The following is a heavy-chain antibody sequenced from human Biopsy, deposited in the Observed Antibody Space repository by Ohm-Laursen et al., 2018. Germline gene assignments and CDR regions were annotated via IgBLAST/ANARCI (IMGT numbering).Heavy chain of an antibody. Sequence: ASVKVSCKAPGYSFTGYYMHWVRQAPGQGLEWMGMINPSGSTTSYPQIFQGRVTMTRDTSKSTVYMELSSLRSADTAVYFCARNTGWYGDLYYFDYWGQGTLVTVSS. D-gene: IGHD6-19*01. V-gene: IGHV1-46*01. J-gene: IGHJ4*02. CDR3: ARNTGWYGDLYYFDY. CDR2: INPSGSTT. CDR1: GYSFTGYY.